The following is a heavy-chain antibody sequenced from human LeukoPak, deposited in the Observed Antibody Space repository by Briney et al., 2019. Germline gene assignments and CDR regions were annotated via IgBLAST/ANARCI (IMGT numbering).Heavy chain of an antibody. V-gene: IGHV3-66*01. Sequence: PGGSLRLSCAASGFTVSSNYMSWVRQAPGKGLGWVSVIYSGGSTYYADSVKGRFTISRDHSKNTLYLQMNSLRPEDTAVYYCARRRRASAAFDIWGQGTMVTVSS. CDR1: GFTVSSNY. CDR2: IYSGGST. CDR3: ARRRRASAAFDI. J-gene: IGHJ3*02.